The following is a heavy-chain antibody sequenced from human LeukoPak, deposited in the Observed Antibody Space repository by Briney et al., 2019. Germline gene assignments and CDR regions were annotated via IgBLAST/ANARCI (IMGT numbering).Heavy chain of an antibody. CDR1: GSTFDDYA. CDR2: INWNSGNI. Sequence: GRSLRLSCAASGSTFDDYAMHWVRQAPGKGLEWVSGINWNSGNIDYADSVKGRFTISRDNAKNSLYLQMNSLRAEDTALYYCAKGGGMISWGQGTLVTVSS. CDR3: AKGGGMIS. D-gene: IGHD3/OR15-3a*01. V-gene: IGHV3-9*01. J-gene: IGHJ4*02.